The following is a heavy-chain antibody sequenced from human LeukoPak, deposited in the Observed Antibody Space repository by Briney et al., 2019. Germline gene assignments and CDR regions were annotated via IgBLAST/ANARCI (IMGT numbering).Heavy chain of an antibody. CDR1: GGSISSGSYY. D-gene: IGHD3-3*01. Sequence: SETLSLTCTVSGGSISSGSYYWSWIRQPAGKGLEWIGRIYTSGSTNYNPSLKSRVTISVDTSKNQFSLKLSSVTAADTAVYYCARGRPLLRFLEWPLPDGYYMDVWGKGTTVTVSS. CDR2: IYTSGST. CDR3: ARGRPLLRFLEWPLPDGYYMDV. J-gene: IGHJ6*03. V-gene: IGHV4-61*02.